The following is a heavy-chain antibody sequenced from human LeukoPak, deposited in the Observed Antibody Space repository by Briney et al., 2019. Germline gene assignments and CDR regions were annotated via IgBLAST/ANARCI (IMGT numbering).Heavy chain of an antibody. D-gene: IGHD3-3*01. V-gene: IGHV1-2*06. J-gene: IGHJ4*02. Sequence: KTGESLKISCKGSGYSFTSYWIGWVRQAPGQGLEWMGRINPNSGGTNYAQKFQGRVTMTRDTSISTAYMELSRLRSDDTAVYYCAVLRGRPIFPDYWGQGTLVTVSS. CDR2: INPNSGGT. CDR1: GYSFTSYW. CDR3: AVLRGRPIFPDY.